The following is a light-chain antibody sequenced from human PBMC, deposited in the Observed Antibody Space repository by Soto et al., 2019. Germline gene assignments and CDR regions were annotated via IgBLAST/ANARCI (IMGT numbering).Light chain of an antibody. CDR1: QNIDRW. Sequence: DIQMTQSPSTLSTSVGDRATITCRASQNIDRWLAWYQQKPGKAPKLLIYEASSLEGGVPSRFSGSGSGTEFTLTVSGLQAEDFATYWCQQYKNGSTFGQGTKLDFK. CDR2: EAS. J-gene: IGKJ1*01. CDR3: QQYKNGST. V-gene: IGKV1-5*01.